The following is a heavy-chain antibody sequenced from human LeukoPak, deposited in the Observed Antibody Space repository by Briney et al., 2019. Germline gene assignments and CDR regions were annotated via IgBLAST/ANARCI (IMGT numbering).Heavy chain of an antibody. CDR2: IYYSGGT. Sequence: PSETLSLTCTVSGGSTSSSSYCWGWIRQPPGKGLEWIGSIYYSGGTYYNPSLKSRVTISVDTSKNQFSLKLSSVTAADTANYFCARAGIPWNPADCWGQGTLVIVSS. CDR1: GGSTSSSSYC. J-gene: IGHJ4*02. V-gene: IGHV4-39*07. D-gene: IGHD1-14*01. CDR3: ARAGIPWNPADC.